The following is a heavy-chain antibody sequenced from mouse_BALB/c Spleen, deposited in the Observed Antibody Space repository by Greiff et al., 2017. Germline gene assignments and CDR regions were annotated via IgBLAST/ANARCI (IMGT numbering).Heavy chain of an antibody. V-gene: IGHV1S56*01. Sequence: QVQLKQSGPELVKPGASVRISCKASGYTFTSYYIHWVKQRPGQGLEWIGWIYPGNVNTKYNEKFKGKATLTADKSSSTAYMQLSSLTSEDSAVYFCARPLAPYAMDYWGQGTSVTVSS. CDR3: ARPLAPYAMDY. CDR1: GYTFTSYY. CDR2: IYPGNVNT. J-gene: IGHJ4*01.